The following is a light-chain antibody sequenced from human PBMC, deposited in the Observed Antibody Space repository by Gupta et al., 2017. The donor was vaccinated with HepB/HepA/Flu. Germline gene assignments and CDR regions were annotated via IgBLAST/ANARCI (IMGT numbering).Light chain of an antibody. Sequence: QLVLTHSPSASVYLGASVKLTCTLSSGHATYAIAWHQQQSEKGPRYLMKVNRDGSHSKGDGIPDRFSGSGSGAGRYLIIARSQSEEEASYYWQTGGTGIGVFGGGTKLTVL. CDR3: QTGGTGIGV. CDR2: VNRDGSH. V-gene: IGLV4-69*01. CDR1: SGHATYA. J-gene: IGLJ3*02.